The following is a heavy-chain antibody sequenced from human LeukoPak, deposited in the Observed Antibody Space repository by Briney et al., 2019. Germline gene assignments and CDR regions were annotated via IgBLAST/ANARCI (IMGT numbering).Heavy chain of an antibody. Sequence: PGGSMRLSCAASGFTFSSYAMSWVRQAPGKGLEWVSAISGSGGSTYYADSVKGRFTISRDNSKNTLYLQMNSLRAEDTAVYYCAKGGYSSGWWGRSEKTFDYWGQGTLVTVSS. CDR3: AKGGYSSGWWGRSEKTFDY. V-gene: IGHV3-23*01. CDR1: GFTFSSYA. D-gene: IGHD6-19*01. CDR2: ISGSGGST. J-gene: IGHJ4*02.